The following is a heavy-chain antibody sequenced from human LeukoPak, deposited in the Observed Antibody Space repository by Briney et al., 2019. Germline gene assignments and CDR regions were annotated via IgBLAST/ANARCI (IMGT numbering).Heavy chain of an antibody. CDR1: GFAFSSYS. Sequence: GGSLRLTCAASGFAFSSYSMNWVRQAPGKGLEWVSSISSSSSYIYYADSVKGRFTISRDNAKNSLYLQMNSQRAEDTAVYYCARLISRYAPFDYWGQGTLVTVSS. CDR2: ISSSSSYI. J-gene: IGHJ4*02. CDR3: ARLISRYAPFDY. D-gene: IGHD5-12*01. V-gene: IGHV3-21*01.